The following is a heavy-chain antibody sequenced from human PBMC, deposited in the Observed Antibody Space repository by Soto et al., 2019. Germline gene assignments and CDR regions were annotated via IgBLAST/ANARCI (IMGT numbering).Heavy chain of an antibody. CDR1: GFTFSDHY. J-gene: IGHJ4*02. D-gene: IGHD3-10*01. CDR3: GSPQRRGRTWAYY. CDR2: SRNRQTGYTI. Sequence: EVRLVESGGGLVQPGGSLRLSCAASGFTFSDHYMDWVRQAPGKGLEWVARSRNRQTGYTIEYAASVEGRFTISRVESASSVILQMTDLKTEDTAVYYCGSPQRRGRTWAYYWGQGTRVTVSS. V-gene: IGHV3-72*01.